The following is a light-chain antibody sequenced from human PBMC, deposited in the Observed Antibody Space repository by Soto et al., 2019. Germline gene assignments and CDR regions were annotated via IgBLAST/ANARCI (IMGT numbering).Light chain of an antibody. CDR3: QQYNNWPPCT. Sequence: EIVMTQSPATLSVSPGERATLSCRASQRVSSNLAWYQQKPGQAPRLLIYGASTRATGIPASFSGSGSGTEFTLTISSLQSEDFAVYYCQQYNNWPPCTFVQGTKVEIK. CDR1: QRVSSN. CDR2: GAS. V-gene: IGKV3-15*01. J-gene: IGKJ1*01.